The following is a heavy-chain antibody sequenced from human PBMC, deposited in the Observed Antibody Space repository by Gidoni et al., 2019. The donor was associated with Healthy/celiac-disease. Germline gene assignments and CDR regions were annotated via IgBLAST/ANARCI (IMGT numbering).Heavy chain of an antibody. D-gene: IGHD2-21*02. CDR3: ARDQTHLVVVTAIRGYYFDY. CDR2: ISSSSSYI. J-gene: IGHJ4*02. V-gene: IGHV3-21*01. Sequence: EVQLVESGGGLVKPGGSLSLSCAASGVTVSSYSMNWVRQAPGKGLEWVSSISSSSSYIYYADSVKGRFTISRDNAKNSLYLQMNSLRAEDTAVYYCARDQTHLVVVTAIRGYYFDYWGQGTLVTVSS. CDR1: GVTVSSYS.